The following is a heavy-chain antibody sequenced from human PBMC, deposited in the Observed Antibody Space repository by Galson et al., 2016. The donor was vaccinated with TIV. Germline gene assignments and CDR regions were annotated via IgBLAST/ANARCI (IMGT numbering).Heavy chain of an antibody. CDR2: INPNSGDT. Sequence: SVKVSCKASGYIFTSWYIHWVRQAPGQGPEWMGRINPNSGDTDFAQKFQGRVTMTRDTSISTAYIELRRLTFADTAVCFCARGVDGFRYWGQGTLVTVSS. CDR3: ARGVDGFRY. V-gene: IGHV1-2*06. CDR1: GYIFTSWY. J-gene: IGHJ4*02. D-gene: IGHD5-24*01.